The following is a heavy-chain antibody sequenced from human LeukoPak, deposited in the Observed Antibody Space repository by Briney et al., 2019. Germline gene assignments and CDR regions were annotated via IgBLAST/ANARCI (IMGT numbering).Heavy chain of an antibody. CDR1: GFTFSNYG. J-gene: IGHJ4*02. V-gene: IGHV3-21*01. CDR2: ISTSSSYI. CDR3: ARVGIRFLEQYYFDY. Sequence: GGSLRLSCAASGFTFSNYGMHWVRQAPGKGLEWLSYISTSSSYIYYADSVKGRFTVSRDNAMNSLFLQMNSLIAEDTAVYYCARVGIRFLEQYYFDYWGQGTLVTVSS. D-gene: IGHD3-3*01.